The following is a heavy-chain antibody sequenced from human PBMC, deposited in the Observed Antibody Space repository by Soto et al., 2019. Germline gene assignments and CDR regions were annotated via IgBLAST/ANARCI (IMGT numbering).Heavy chain of an antibody. J-gene: IGHJ4*02. CDR3: PTDGTIQGTSCCSFDY. CDR2: IKSKTDGGTT. Sequence: KGLEGVGRIKSKTDGGTTDYAAPVKGRFTISSDDSKNTLYLQMNSLKTEDTDVYYCPTDGTIQGTSCCSFDYSGEGLLVSVSS. V-gene: IGHV3-15*07. D-gene: IGHD2-2*01.